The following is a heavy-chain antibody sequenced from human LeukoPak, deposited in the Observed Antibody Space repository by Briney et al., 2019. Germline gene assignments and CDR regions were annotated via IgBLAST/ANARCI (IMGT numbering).Heavy chain of an antibody. V-gene: IGHV3-13*04. CDR1: GFTFSAYD. J-gene: IGHJ3*02. CDR3: ARGLPYYYDISGDFDAFVI. D-gene: IGHD3-22*01. Sequence: PGGSLRLSCAASGFTFSAYDMHWVRQATGRGLEWVSGIGTAGDTYYPGSVKGRFTVSRENAKNSLYLQMNSLTAGDTAVYYRARGLPYYYDISGDFDAFVIWGQGTVVTVSS. CDR2: IGTAGDT.